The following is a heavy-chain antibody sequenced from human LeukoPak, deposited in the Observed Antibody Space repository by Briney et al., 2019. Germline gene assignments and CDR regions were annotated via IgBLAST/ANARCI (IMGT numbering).Heavy chain of an antibody. V-gene: IGHV3-30*02. D-gene: IGHD3-3*01. CDR1: GFTFSSYG. CDR2: IRYDGSNK. J-gene: IGHJ4*02. Sequence: GGSLRLSCAASGFTFSSYGMHWVRQAPGKGLEWVAFIRYDGSNKFYADSVKGRFTISRDNSKNTLYLQMNSLRAEDTAVYYCAKSAVRGVPVLGNWGQGTLVTVSS. CDR3: AKSAVRGVPVLGN.